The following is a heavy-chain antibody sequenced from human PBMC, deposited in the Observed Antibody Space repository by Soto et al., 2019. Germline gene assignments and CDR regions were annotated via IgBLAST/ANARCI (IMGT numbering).Heavy chain of an antibody. J-gene: IGHJ5*02. D-gene: IGHD6-19*01. Sequence: EAQLLESGGGLALPGGSLRLSCVASGFTFSTSAMSWVRQAPGKGLEWVASISAAGGTTSYADSVKGRFTISRDNSKNTLYLQVNILRTEDTAVYYCAKYIGSGWTRNWFDPWGQVTLVTVSS. CDR1: GFTFSTSA. CDR2: ISAAGGTT. CDR3: AKYIGSGWTRNWFDP. V-gene: IGHV3-23*01.